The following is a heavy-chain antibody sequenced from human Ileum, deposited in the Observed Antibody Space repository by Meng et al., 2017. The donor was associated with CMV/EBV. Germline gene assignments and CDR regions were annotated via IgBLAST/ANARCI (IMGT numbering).Heavy chain of an antibody. CDR3: ARDLRTLDAFDI. CDR1: GFVFSNYA. J-gene: IGHJ3*02. V-gene: IGHV3-23*01. Sequence: GESLKISCAASGFVFSNYAMSWVRQAPGKGLEWVSAIRGSGGDTYYADSVKGRFTISRDNSKNTLLLQINSLRAEDTAVYYCARDLRTLDAFDIWGKETVVTVSS. CDR2: IRGSGGDT.